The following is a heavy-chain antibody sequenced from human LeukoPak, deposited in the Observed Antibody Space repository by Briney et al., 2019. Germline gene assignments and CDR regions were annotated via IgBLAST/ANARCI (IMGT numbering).Heavy chain of an antibody. V-gene: IGHV1-69*05. J-gene: IGHJ3*02. D-gene: IGHD3-3*01. CDR1: GGTFSSYA. Sequence: ASVKVSCKASGGTFSSYAISWVRQAPGQGLEWMGGIIPIFGTANYAQKFQGRVTITTDESTSTAYMELSSLRSEGTAVYYCARERIFGVVIHAFDIWGQGTMVTVSS. CDR3: ARERIFGVVIHAFDI. CDR2: IIPIFGTA.